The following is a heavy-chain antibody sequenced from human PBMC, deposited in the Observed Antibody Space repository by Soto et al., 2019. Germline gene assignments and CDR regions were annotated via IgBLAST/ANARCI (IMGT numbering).Heavy chain of an antibody. CDR3: AKDREGTTPAYCFDY. CDR2: ISNNGAHT. J-gene: IGHJ4*02. V-gene: IGHV3-64*01. D-gene: IGHD1-1*01. Sequence: PGGSLRLTCVDSGCACISDEVHWVRQAPGKGLEYVSGISNNGAHTDYAKSVKGRFTISRDNSKNTLYLQMNSLRAEDTAVYYCAKDREGTTPAYCFDYWCQGTLFTVSS. CDR1: GCACISDE.